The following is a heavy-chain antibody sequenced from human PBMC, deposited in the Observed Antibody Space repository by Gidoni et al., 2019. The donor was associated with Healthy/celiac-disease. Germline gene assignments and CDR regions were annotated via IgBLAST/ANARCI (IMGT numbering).Heavy chain of an antibody. Sequence: QVQLQESGPGLVKPSGTLSLTCAVSGGSISSSNWWSWVRQPPGKGLEWIGEIYHSGSTNYNPSLKSRVTISVDKSKNQFSLKLSSVTAADTAVYYCARARDYYDSSGYYPDAFDIWGQGTMVTVSS. CDR2: IYHSGST. CDR1: GGSISSSNW. J-gene: IGHJ3*02. V-gene: IGHV4-4*02. D-gene: IGHD3-22*01. CDR3: ARARDYYDSSGYYPDAFDI.